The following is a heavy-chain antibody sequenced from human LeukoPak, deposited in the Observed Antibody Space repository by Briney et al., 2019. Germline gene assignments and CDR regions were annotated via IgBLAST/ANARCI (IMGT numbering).Heavy chain of an antibody. V-gene: IGHV4-34*01. CDR1: GGSFSGYY. J-gene: IGHJ4*02. D-gene: IGHD6-13*01. CDR2: INHSGST. CDR3: ARGGIAAADPYYFDY. Sequence: PSETLSLTCAVYGGSFSGYYWSWIRQPPGKGLEWIGEINHSGSTNYNPSLKSRVTISVDTSKNQFSLKLSSVTAADTAVYYCARGGIAAADPYYFDYWGQGTLVTVSS.